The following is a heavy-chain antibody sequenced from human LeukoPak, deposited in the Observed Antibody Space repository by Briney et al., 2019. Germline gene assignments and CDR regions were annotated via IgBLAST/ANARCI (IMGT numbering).Heavy chain of an antibody. CDR3: AKEARDVGALGEFFRH. Sequence: GGSLRLSCAASAFPFSSYTMNWVRQTPGKGLEWVSGISGYSGSTEYADAVKGRFVISRDNSKNMLHLQMNSLKSEDTAVYYCAKEARDVGALGEFFRHWGQGTLVIVSS. CDR2: ISGYSGST. CDR1: AFPFSSYT. D-gene: IGHD1-26*01. V-gene: IGHV3-23*01. J-gene: IGHJ1*01.